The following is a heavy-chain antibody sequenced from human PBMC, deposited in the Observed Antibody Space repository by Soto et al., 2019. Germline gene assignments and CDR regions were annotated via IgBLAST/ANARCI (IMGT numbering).Heavy chain of an antibody. V-gene: IGHV5-51*01. Sequence: VESLKISCNGSGYSFTSYWIGWVRQMPWKGLEWMGIIYPGDSDTRYSPSFQGQVTISADKSISTAYLQWSNLKASDTAMYYCARLKSIAARHGFDPWGQGTLVTVSS. J-gene: IGHJ5*02. CDR2: IYPGDSDT. CDR3: ARLKSIAARHGFDP. CDR1: GYSFTSYW. D-gene: IGHD6-6*01.